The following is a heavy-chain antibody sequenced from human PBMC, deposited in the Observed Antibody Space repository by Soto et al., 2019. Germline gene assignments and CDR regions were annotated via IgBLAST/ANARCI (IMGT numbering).Heavy chain of an antibody. Sequence: PSETLSLTCTVSGGSISSSSYYWGWIRQPPGKGLEWIGSIYYSGSTYYNPSLKSRVTISVDTSKNQFSLKLSSVTAADTAVYYCARLYQLRHFDYWGQGTLVTVSS. CDR2: IYYSGST. V-gene: IGHV4-39*01. CDR3: ARLYQLRHFDY. J-gene: IGHJ4*02. CDR1: GGSISSSSYY. D-gene: IGHD2-2*01.